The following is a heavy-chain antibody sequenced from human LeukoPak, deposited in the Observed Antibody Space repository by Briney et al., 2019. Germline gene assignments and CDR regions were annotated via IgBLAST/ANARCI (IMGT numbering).Heavy chain of an antibody. Sequence: GGSLRLSCAASGFTFSSYWMHWVRQAPGKGLVCVSRINNDGSSTSYADSVKGRFTISRDNAKDTLYLQMSSLRAEDTGVYYCAKYRDYSTSLFDYWGQGTLVTVSS. CDR2: INNDGSST. V-gene: IGHV3-74*01. CDR1: GFTFSSYW. J-gene: IGHJ4*02. D-gene: IGHD4-11*01. CDR3: AKYRDYSTSLFDY.